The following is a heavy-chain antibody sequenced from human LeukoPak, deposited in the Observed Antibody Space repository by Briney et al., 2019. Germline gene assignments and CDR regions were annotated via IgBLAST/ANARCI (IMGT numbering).Heavy chain of an antibody. J-gene: IGHJ3*02. Sequence: ASVKVSCRASGYTFTSYYMHWVRQAPGHGLEWMGIINPSGGSTSYAQKFQGRVTMTRDTSTSTVYMELSSLRSEDTAVYYCAREYGDYEGVSSAFDIWGQGTMVTVSS. D-gene: IGHD4-17*01. CDR3: AREYGDYEGVSSAFDI. V-gene: IGHV1-46*01. CDR1: GYTFTSYY. CDR2: INPSGGST.